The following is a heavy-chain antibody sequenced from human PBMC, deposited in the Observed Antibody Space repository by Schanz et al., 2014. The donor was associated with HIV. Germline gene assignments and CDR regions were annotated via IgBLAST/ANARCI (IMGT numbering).Heavy chain of an antibody. CDR1: GFTFSSYG. CDR2: ISFDGSSK. Sequence: QVQLVESGGGVVQPGRSLRLSCAVSGFTFSSYGMHWVRQAPGKGLEWVAVISFDGSSKYYADSVKGRFTISRDNSKNTLYLQMNSLRAEDTAVYYCARGSFRANYFDYWGQGTLVTVSS. CDR3: ARGSFRANYFDY. J-gene: IGHJ4*02. D-gene: IGHD3-16*01. V-gene: IGHV3-30*03.